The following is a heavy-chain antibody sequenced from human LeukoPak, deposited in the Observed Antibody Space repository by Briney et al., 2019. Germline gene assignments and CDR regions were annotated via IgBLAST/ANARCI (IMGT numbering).Heavy chain of an antibody. CDR1: GFTFDDYA. D-gene: IGHD1-1*01. J-gene: IGHJ3*02. CDR3: ASLKIRRIGNAFDI. Sequence: GGSLRLSCAASGFTFDDYAMHWVRQAPGKGLEWVSSISSSSAYIYYADSVKGRFTISRDNAKESLFLQMNSLRPEDTALYYCASLKIRRIGNAFDIWGQGTMVTVSS. V-gene: IGHV3-21*01. CDR2: ISSSSAYI.